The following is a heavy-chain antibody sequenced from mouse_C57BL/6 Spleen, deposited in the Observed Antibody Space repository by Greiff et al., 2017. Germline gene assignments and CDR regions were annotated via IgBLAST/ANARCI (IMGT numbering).Heavy chain of an antibody. CDR3: ARYRPSYAMDY. Sequence: VKLQQSGPELVKPGASVKISCKASGYAFSSSWMNWVKQRPGKGLEWIGRIYPGDGDTNYTGKFKGKATLTADNSSSTAYMQLSSLTSEDSAVYFCARYRPSYAMDYWGQGTSVTVSS. D-gene: IGHD3-2*02. CDR2: IYPGDGDT. J-gene: IGHJ4*01. V-gene: IGHV1-82*01. CDR1: GYAFSSSW.